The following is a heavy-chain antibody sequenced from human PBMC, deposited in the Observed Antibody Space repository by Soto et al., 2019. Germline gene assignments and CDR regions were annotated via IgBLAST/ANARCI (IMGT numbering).Heavy chain of an antibody. D-gene: IGHD2-15*01. CDR3: ARKSPYCGGGSCWLFDY. J-gene: IGHJ4*02. CDR2: IDPNTGDT. Sequence: GASVKVSCKTSGYTFANYYMHWVRQAPGQGLEWMGWIDPNTGDTTSAQNFQGRVTMTRDTSISTTYMELNRLRSDDTAVYYCARKSPYCGGGSCWLFDYWGQGTLVTVSS. CDR1: GYTFANYY. V-gene: IGHV1-2*02.